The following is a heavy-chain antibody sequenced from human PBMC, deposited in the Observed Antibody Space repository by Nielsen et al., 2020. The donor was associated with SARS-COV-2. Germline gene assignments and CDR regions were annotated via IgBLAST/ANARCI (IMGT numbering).Heavy chain of an antibody. D-gene: IGHD6-19*01. J-gene: IGHJ3*02. CDR3: ARARLDAFDI. Sequence: ASVKVSCKVSGYTLTELSMHWVRQAPGQGLEWMGIINPSGGSTSYAQKFQGRVTMTRDTSTSTVYMELSSLRSEDTAVYYCARARLDAFDIWGQGTMVTVSS. CDR1: GYTLTELS. CDR2: INPSGGST. V-gene: IGHV1-46*01.